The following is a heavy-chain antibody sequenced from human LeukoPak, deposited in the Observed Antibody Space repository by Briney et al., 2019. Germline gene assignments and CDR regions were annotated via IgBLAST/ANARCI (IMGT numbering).Heavy chain of an antibody. CDR3: ASYLTSIPSGMDV. Sequence: GGSLRLSCTASGFTFSRYWMHWLRQGPGKGLVWVSRISTDGCSSTYADSVKGRFTISRDNGKNTLYLQMNSLRAEDTAVYYCASYLTSIPSGMDVWGQGTTVIVSS. CDR1: GFTFSRYW. J-gene: IGHJ6*02. CDR2: ISTDGCSS. V-gene: IGHV3-74*01. D-gene: IGHD2/OR15-2a*01.